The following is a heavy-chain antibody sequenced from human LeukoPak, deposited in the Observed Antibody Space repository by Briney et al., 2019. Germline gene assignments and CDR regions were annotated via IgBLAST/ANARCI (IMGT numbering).Heavy chain of an antibody. CDR3: ARGASSSSMDV. D-gene: IGHD6-13*01. V-gene: IGHV3-7*03. J-gene: IGHJ6*02. CDR1: GFMLSNYW. CDR2: IKQDGSEK. Sequence: GGSLRLSCAASGFMLSNYWMSWVRQAPGKGLEWVANIKQDGSEKYYVDSVKGRFTISRDNAKNSLYLQMNSLRAEDTAVYYCARGASSSSMDVWGQGTTVTVSS.